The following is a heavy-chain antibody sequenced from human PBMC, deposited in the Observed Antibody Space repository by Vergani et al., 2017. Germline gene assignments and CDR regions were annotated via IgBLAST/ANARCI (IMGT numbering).Heavy chain of an antibody. D-gene: IGHD6-19*01. CDR2: IYYTGTT. V-gene: IGHV4-39*01. J-gene: IGHJ1*01. CDR1: GFSLGSNSYY. CDR3: TRHGRSGWAGYFQH. Sequence: QLQLPESGPGLVKPSETLSLTCTVSGFSLGSNSYYWGWIRQPPGKGLEWIGTIYYTGTTYYNEAHKSRLTIAVDTSKNQFSLNLTSVTAADTAVYYCTRHGRSGWAGYFQHWGEGTLVTASS.